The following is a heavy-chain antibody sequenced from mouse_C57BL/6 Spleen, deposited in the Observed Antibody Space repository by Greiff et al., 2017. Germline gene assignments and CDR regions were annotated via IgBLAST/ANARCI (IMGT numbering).Heavy chain of an antibody. CDR3: ARPRSTVVPFAY. D-gene: IGHD1-1*01. J-gene: IGHJ3*01. Sequence: EVHLVESGGGLVKPGGSLKLSCAASGFTFSDYGMHWVRQAPEKGLEWVAYISSGSSTIYYADTVKGRFTISRDNAKNTLFLQMTRLRSEDTAMYYCARPRSTVVPFAYWGQGTLVTVSA. V-gene: IGHV5-17*01. CDR1: GFTFSDYG. CDR2: ISSGSSTI.